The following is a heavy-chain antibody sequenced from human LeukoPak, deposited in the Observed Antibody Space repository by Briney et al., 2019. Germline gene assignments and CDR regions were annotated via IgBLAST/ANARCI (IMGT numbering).Heavy chain of an antibody. CDR2: ITNSGSTI. CDR1: GFTFSDYY. CDR3: ATHIAEATALHY. D-gene: IGHD6-13*01. J-gene: IGHJ4*02. V-gene: IGHV3-11*01. Sequence: VGSLRLSCAASGFTFSDYYMSWSRQAPGKGLEWISYITNSGSTIYYADSVKGRFTVSRDNAKNSLYLQMNTLRAEDTAVYYCATHIAEATALHYWGQGTLVTVSS.